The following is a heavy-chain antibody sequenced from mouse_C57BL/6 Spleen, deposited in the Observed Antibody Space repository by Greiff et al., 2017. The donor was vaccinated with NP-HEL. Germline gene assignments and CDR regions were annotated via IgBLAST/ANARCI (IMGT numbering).Heavy chain of an antibody. CDR1: GFTFSDYG. CDR2: ISSGSSTI. J-gene: IGHJ3*01. CDR3: AREALGAY. V-gene: IGHV5-17*01. D-gene: IGHD3-1*01. Sequence: EVHLVESGGGLVKPGGSLKLSCAASGFTFSDYGMHWVRQAPEKGLEWVAYISSGSSTIYYADTVKGRVSSCRDNAKNTLFLQMTSLRSEDTAMYYCAREALGAYWSPGTLIAVSA.